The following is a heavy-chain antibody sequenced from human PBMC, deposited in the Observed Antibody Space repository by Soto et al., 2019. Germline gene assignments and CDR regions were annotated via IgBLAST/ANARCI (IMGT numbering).Heavy chain of an antibody. V-gene: IGHV1-69*06. CDR2: NIPSFGTA. CDR1: GGNFSSYA. CDR3: ARNKVHIVVVTAIGPKLYYYGMDV. Sequence: QVQLVQSGAEVKKPGSSVKVSCKASGGNFSSYAISWVRQAPGQGLEWLGGNIPSFGTANYAQKFQGRVTFTADKPPSTAYMELSSLRCEDTAVYYCARNKVHIVVVTAIGPKLYYYGMDVWGQGTMLTVSS. J-gene: IGHJ6*02. D-gene: IGHD2-21*02.